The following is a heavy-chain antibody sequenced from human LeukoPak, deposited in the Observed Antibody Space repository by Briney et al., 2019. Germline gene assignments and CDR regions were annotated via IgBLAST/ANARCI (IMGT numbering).Heavy chain of an antibody. D-gene: IGHD3-22*01. CDR1: GFTFSDYA. CDR3: AKAATKGYYYDTTGD. V-gene: IGHV3-30*02. J-gene: IGHJ4*02. CDR2: IRYDGNNK. Sequence: GGSLRLSCAASGFTFSDYAMHWVRQAPGEGLEWVAFIRYDGNNKYYADSVKGRFTISRDNSKNTLYLQMNSLRAEDTAVFYCAKAATKGYYYDTTGDWGQGTLVTVSS.